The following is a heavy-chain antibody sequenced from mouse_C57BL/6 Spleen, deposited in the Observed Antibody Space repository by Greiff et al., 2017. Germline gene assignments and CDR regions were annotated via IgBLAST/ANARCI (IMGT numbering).Heavy chain of an antibody. CDR1: GFTFSDYG. Sequence: EVQGVESGGGLVKPGGSLKLSCAASGFTFSDYGMHWVRQAPEKGLEWVAYISSGSSTIYYADTVKGRFPISRDNAKNTLFLQMTSLRSEDTAMYYCARRGLDPYYYAMDYWGQGTSVTVSS. CDR2: ISSGSSTI. J-gene: IGHJ4*01. V-gene: IGHV5-17*01. CDR3: ARRGLDPYYYAMDY. D-gene: IGHD2-4*01.